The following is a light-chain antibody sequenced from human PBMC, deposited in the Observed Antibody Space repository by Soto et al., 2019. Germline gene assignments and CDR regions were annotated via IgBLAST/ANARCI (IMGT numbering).Light chain of an antibody. CDR2: KAA. V-gene: IGKV1-5*03. CDR1: QSIRYW. J-gene: IGKJ1*01. CDR3: QQYHIYPRT. Sequence: DIQMTQSPSTLSASVGDRVTITCRASQSIRYWLAWYQQKPGKAPKVLIYKAASLESGVPSRFSGSGSGTEFTLNISSLQPDDSATYSSQQYHIYPRTFGQGTKVELK.